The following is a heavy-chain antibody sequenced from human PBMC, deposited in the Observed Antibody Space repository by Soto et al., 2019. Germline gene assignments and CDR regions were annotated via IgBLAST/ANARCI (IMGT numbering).Heavy chain of an antibody. CDR2: IYYSGST. V-gene: IGHV4-31*03. J-gene: IGHJ5*02. CDR3: ARGFKADCSGGSCYSVWFDP. D-gene: IGHD2-15*01. Sequence: QVQLQESGPGLVKPSQTLSLTCTVSGGSISSGGYYWSWIRQHPGKGLEWIGYIYYSGSTYYNPSLKSRVTISVDTSKNQCSLKLSSVTAADTAVYYCARGFKADCSGGSCYSVWFDPWGQGTLVTVSS. CDR1: GGSISSGGYY.